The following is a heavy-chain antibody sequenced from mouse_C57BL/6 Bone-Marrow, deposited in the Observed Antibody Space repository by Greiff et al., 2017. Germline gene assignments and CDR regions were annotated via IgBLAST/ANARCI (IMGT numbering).Heavy chain of an antibody. D-gene: IGHD1-1*01. CDR1: GYTFTDYY. J-gene: IGHJ2*01. V-gene: IGHV1-19*01. CDR3: ARKDFYYYGSRVFFFDY. Sequence: VQLKESGPVLVKPGASVKMSCKASGYTFTDYYMNWVKQSHGKSLEWIGVINPYNGGTSYNQKFKGKATLTVDKSSSTAYMELNSLTSEDSAVYYCARKDFYYYGSRVFFFDYWGQGTTLTVSS. CDR2: INPYNGGT.